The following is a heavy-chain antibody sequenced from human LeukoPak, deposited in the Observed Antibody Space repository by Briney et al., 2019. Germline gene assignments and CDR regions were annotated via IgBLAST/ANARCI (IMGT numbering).Heavy chain of an antibody. D-gene: IGHD3-22*01. CDR3: ARGLDDSSGYSTN. CDR2: IYYSGST. J-gene: IGHJ4*02. Sequence: PSETLSLTCTVSGGSISSYYWSWIRQPPAKGLEWIGYIYYSGSTNYNPSLKSRVTISVDKSKNQFSLKLSSVTAADTAVYYCARGLDDSSGYSTNWGQGTLVTVSS. CDR1: GGSISSYY. V-gene: IGHV4-59*12.